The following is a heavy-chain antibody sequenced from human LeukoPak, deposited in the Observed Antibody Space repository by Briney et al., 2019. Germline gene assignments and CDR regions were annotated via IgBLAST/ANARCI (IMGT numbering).Heavy chain of an antibody. CDR2: IYYSGTT. D-gene: IGHD3-10*01. V-gene: IGHV4-59*01. CDR3: ASLHYGSGRHFDY. Sequence: SETLSLTCTVSGGSISSYYWNWIRQPPGKGLEWIGYIYYSGTTNYNPSLKSRVSMSVDTSKNQFSLKLSSVTAADTAVYYCASLHYGSGRHFDYWGQGTLVTVSS. J-gene: IGHJ4*02. CDR1: GGSISSYY.